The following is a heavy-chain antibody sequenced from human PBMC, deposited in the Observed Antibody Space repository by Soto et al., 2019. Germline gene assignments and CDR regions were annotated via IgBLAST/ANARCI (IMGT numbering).Heavy chain of an antibody. CDR1: GFTFSNYW. D-gene: IGHD3-16*01. V-gene: IGHV3-7*01. CDR3: VRDAHRGGDYDY. J-gene: IGHJ4*02. CDR2: IKPEGGEE. Sequence: EVQLVESGGGLVQPGGSLRLSCSASGFTFSNYWMNWVRQAPGKGLEWVANIKPEGGEEYYVDSVKGRFTISRDNAKNSIYLQMNNLRDDDTALYYCVRDAHRGGDYDYWGQGALVTVYS.